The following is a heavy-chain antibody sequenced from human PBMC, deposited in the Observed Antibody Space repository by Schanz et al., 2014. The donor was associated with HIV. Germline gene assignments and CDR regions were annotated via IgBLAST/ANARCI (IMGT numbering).Heavy chain of an antibody. CDR2: NSAYNGDT. Sequence: QVRLVQSGAEVKKPGASVKVSCTAYGYTFLTHGISWVRQAPGRGLEWMGGNSAYNGDTNVAQNFQGRVTMTTHISAGTAYMELRSLRSDDTAVYYCARVLLVGGWGSGTYFDYWGQGTLVTVSS. J-gene: IGHJ4*02. CDR1: GYTFLTHG. V-gene: IGHV1-18*04. CDR3: ARVLLVGGWGSGTYFDY. D-gene: IGHD3-10*01.